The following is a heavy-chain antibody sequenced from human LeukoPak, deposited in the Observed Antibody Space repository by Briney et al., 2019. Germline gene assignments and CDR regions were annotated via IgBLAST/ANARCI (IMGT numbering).Heavy chain of an antibody. CDR3: VKDLDY. Sequence: GRSLRLSCAASGFTFSSYAMHWVRQAPGKGLEWVAVISYDGSNKYYADSVKGRFTISRDNSKNTLFLQMNSLRAEDTAVYYCVKDLDYWGQGTLVTVSS. CDR2: ISYDGSNK. V-gene: IGHV3-30-3*02. CDR1: GFTFSSYA. J-gene: IGHJ4*02.